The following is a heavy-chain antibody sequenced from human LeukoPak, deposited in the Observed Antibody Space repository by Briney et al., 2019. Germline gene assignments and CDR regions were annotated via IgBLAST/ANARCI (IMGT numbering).Heavy chain of an antibody. J-gene: IGHJ4*02. CDR2: IYHSGST. CDR1: GGSISSGGYY. D-gene: IGHD2-2*01. V-gene: IGHV4-30-2*01. Sequence: PSETLSLTCTVSGGSISSGGYYWSWIRQPPGKGLEWIGYIYHSGSTYYNPSLKSRVTISVDRSKNQFSLKLSSVTAADTAVYYCAREALDIVVPEARNIDYWGQGTLVTVSS. CDR3: AREALDIVVPEARNIDY.